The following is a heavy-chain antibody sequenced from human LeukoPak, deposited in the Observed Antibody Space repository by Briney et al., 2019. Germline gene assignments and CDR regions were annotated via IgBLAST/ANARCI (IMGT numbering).Heavy chain of an antibody. CDR2: ISGSGGST. D-gene: IGHD3-3*01. CDR3: AKGPRYYDFWSGLGDAFDI. CDR1: GFTFSSYG. V-gene: IGHV3-23*01. Sequence: GGSLRLSCAASGFTFSSYGMSWVRQAPGKGLEWVSAISGSGGSTYYADSVKGRFTISRDNSKNTLYLQMNSLRAEDTAVYYCAKGPRYYDFWSGLGDAFDIWGQGTMVTVSS. J-gene: IGHJ3*02.